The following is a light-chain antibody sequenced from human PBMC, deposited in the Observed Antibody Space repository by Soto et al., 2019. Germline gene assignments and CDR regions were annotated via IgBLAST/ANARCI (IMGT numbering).Light chain of an antibody. Sequence: DIQVTQPPYSLAASLGEGATITCRASQGISNRLAWYQQKPGKAPKYLIYDASSLDSGAPSRFSGSGSGTEFTLSISSLQPDDFATYYCQQYNSYPWTFGQGTKVDIK. CDR3: QQYNSYPWT. J-gene: IGKJ1*01. CDR1: QGISNR. CDR2: DAS. V-gene: IGKV1-5*01.